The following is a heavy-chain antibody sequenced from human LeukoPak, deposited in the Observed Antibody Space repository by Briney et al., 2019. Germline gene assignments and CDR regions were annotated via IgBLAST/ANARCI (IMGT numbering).Heavy chain of an antibody. J-gene: IGHJ5*02. CDR2: IYPGGNT. CDR1: FFSIYTGYY. CDR3: ARSISSMRNWFDP. Sequence: PSETLSLTCSVSFFSIYTGYYWGWIRQPPGKGLEWIGNIYPGGNTYYNPSLKRRVRISVDTSRNQFSLSLASVTAADTAVYYCARSISSMRNWFDPWGQGTLVSVSS. D-gene: IGHD3-3*02. V-gene: IGHV4-38-2*01.